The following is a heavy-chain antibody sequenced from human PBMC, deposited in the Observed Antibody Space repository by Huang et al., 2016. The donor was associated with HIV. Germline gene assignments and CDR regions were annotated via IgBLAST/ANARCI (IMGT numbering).Heavy chain of an antibody. CDR1: GGTFSTYA. Sequence: QVQLVQSGAEVKKPGSSVKVSCKASGGTFSTYAISWVRQAAGQGLEWMGGVIPSRGRANNAQKCQGTVTITADEFTSTAYMELSSLRSEDTALYYCARGRTRSSLYDSYYGLDVWGQGTTVTVSS. D-gene: IGHD6-6*01. CDR3: ARGRTRSSLYDSYYGLDV. J-gene: IGHJ6*02. V-gene: IGHV1-69*01. CDR2: VIPSRGRA.